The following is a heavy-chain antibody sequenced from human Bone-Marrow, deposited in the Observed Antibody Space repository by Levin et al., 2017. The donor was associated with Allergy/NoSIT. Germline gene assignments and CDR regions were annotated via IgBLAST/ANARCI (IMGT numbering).Heavy chain of an antibody. CDR3: AKDLIAVGYWYFDL. V-gene: IGHV3-30*18. D-gene: IGHD6-19*01. J-gene: IGHJ2*01. Sequence: LSLTCAASGFTFSSYGMHWVRQAPGKGLEWVAVISYDGSNKYYADSVKGRFTISRDNSKNTLYLQMNSLRAEDTAVYYCAKDLIAVGYWYFDLWGRGTLVTVSS. CDR2: ISYDGSNK. CDR1: GFTFSSYG.